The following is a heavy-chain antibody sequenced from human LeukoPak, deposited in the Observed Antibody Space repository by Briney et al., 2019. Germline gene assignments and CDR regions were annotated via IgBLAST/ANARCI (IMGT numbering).Heavy chain of an antibody. D-gene: IGHD6-13*01. J-gene: IGHJ5*02. Sequence: ASVKVSCKASGYTFAGYYVHWVRQAPGQGLEWMGWINPNSGDTDYAQKFQGRVTMTRDTSITTAYMELSRLRSDDTAVYYCASVAAGQGDWFDPWGQGTLVTVSS. CDR2: INPNSGDT. V-gene: IGHV1-2*02. CDR3: ASVAAGQGDWFDP. CDR1: GYTFAGYY.